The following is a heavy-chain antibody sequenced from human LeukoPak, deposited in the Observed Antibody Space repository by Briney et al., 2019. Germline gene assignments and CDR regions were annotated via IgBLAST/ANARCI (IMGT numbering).Heavy chain of an antibody. D-gene: IGHD3-3*01. V-gene: IGHV3-15*01. CDR2: IKSKTDGGTT. Sequence: GGSLRLSCAASGFTFSNAWMSWVRQAPGKGLEWVGRIKSKTDGGTTDYAAPVKGRFTISRDDSKNTLYLQMNSLKTEDTAVYYCTTEPAYDFWSGYNDYWGQETLVTVSS. J-gene: IGHJ4*02. CDR1: GFTFSNAW. CDR3: TTEPAYDFWSGYNDY.